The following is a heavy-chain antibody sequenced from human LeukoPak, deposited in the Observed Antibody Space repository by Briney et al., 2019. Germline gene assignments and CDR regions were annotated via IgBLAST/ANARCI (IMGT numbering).Heavy chain of an antibody. CDR2: INPNSGET. V-gene: IGHV1-2*02. D-gene: IGHD4-11*01. Sequence: GASVKVSCKTSGYTFTDYYIHWVRQAPGQGLEWMGWINPNSGETNSAQKFHGRVTMTGDTSISTAYMELRRVTSDDTAVYYCARDRDYSNTERGFDYWGQGTLVTVSS. J-gene: IGHJ4*02. CDR1: GYTFTDYY. CDR3: ARDRDYSNTERGFDY.